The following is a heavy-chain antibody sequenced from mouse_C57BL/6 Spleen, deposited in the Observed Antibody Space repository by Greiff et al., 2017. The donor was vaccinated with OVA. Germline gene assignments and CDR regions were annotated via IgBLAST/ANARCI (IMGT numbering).Heavy chain of an antibody. CDR1: GYAFTNYL. CDR2: INPGSGGT. V-gene: IGHV1-54*01. J-gene: IGHJ2*01. CDR3: ARRNGYYVFDY. D-gene: IGHD2-3*01. Sequence: QVQLKESGAELVRPGTSVKVSCKASGYAFTNYLIEWVKQRPGQGLEWIGVINPGSGGTNYNEKFKGKATLTADKSSSTAYMQLSSLTSEDSAVYFCARRNGYYVFDYWGQGTTLTVSS.